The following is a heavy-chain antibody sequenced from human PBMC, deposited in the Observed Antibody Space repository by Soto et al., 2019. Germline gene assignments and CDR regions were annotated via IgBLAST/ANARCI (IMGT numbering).Heavy chain of an antibody. CDR3: ARDDPVSNWFDP. J-gene: IGHJ5*02. CDR1: GGTFSSYA. CDR2: IIPIFGTA. Sequence: SVKVSCKASGGTFSSYAISWVRQAPGQGLEWMGGIIPIFGTANYAQKFQGRVTITADESTSTAYMELSSLRSEDTAVYYCARDDPVSNWFDPWGQGTLVTVSS. V-gene: IGHV1-69*13.